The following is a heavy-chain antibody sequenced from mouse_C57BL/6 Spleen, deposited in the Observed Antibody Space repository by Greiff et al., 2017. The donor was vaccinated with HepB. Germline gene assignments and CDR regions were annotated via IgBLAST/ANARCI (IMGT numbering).Heavy chain of an antibody. CDR2: ISSGGSYT. V-gene: IGHV5-6*02. Sequence: DVMLVESGGDLVKPGGSLKLSCAASGFTFSSYGMSWVRQTPDKRLEWVATISSGGSYTYYPDSVKGRFTISRDNAKNTLYLQMSSLKSEDTAMYYCARYGYDGFDYWGQGTTLTVSS. J-gene: IGHJ2*01. D-gene: IGHD2-2*01. CDR1: GFTFSSYG. CDR3: ARYGYDGFDY.